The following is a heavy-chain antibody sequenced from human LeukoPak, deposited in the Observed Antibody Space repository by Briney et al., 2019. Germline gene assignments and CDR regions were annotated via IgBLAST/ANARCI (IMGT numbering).Heavy chain of an antibody. CDR3: ARDLYYDILTGYTLDY. J-gene: IGHJ4*02. CDR2: ISYDGSNK. D-gene: IGHD3-9*01. V-gene: IGHV3-30-3*01. Sequence: GGSLRLSCAASGFTFSSYAMHWVRQAPGKGLEWVAVISYDGSNKYYADSVKGRFTISRDNSKNTLYLQMNSLRAEDTAVYYCARDLYYDILTGYTLDYWGQGTLVTVSS. CDR1: GFTFSSYA.